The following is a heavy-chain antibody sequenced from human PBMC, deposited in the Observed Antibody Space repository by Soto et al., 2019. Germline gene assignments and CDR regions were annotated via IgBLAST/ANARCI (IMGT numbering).Heavy chain of an antibody. Sequence: GASVKVSCKASGFTFTSSAGQLVRQARGQRLEWIGWIVVGSGNTNYAQKFQERVTITRDMSTSTAYMELSSLRSEDTAVYYCAALGASDYWGQGTLVTVSS. J-gene: IGHJ4*02. CDR3: AALGASDY. V-gene: IGHV1-58*01. CDR1: GFTFTSSA. CDR2: IVVGSGNT. D-gene: IGHD1-26*01.